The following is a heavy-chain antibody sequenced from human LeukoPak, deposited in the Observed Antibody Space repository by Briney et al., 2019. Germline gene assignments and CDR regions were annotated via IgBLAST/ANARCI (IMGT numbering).Heavy chain of an antibody. V-gene: IGHV3-30*18. CDR2: ISYDGSNK. J-gene: IGHJ6*02. Sequence: GGSLRLSCAASGFTFSSYGMHWVRQAPGKGLEWVAVISYDGSNKYYADSVKGRFTISRDNSKNTLYLQMNSLRAEDTAVYYCAKVQLGRLYYYYYGMDVWGQGTTVTVSS. CDR1: GFTFSSYG. D-gene: IGHD1-1*01. CDR3: AKVQLGRLYYYYYGMDV.